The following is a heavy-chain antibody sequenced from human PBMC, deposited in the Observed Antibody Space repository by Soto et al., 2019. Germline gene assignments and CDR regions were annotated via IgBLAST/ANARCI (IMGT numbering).Heavy chain of an antibody. D-gene: IGHD3-3*01. Sequence: QVQLVQSGAEVKKPGSSVKVSCKASGGTFSSYAISWVQQAPGQGLEWMGGIIPIFGTANYAQKFQGRVTITADESTSTAYMELSSLRSEDTAVYYCARGGLEWLSNYYYYGMDVWGQGTTVTVSS. CDR2: IIPIFGTA. V-gene: IGHV1-69*12. CDR3: ARGGLEWLSNYYYYGMDV. J-gene: IGHJ6*02. CDR1: GGTFSSYA.